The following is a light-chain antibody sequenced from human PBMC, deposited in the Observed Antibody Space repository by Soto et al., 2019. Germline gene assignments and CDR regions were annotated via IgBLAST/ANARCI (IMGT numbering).Light chain of an antibody. CDR1: QSISSW. CDR2: DAS. CDR3: QQYNSYWT. J-gene: IGKJ1*01. Sequence: IQRTQYHSTLSAYVENRVTITCRASQSISSWLAWYQHKPGKAPKLLIYDASSLESGVPSRFIGSGSGTEFTLTICSLQPDDFATYYCQQYNSYWTFGQGTKVDIK. V-gene: IGKV1-5*01.